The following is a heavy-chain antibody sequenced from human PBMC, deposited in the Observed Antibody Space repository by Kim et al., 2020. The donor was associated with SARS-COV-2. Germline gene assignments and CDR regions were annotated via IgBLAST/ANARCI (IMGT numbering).Heavy chain of an antibody. J-gene: IGHJ5*02. CDR3: VRRRIENYFDP. V-gene: IGHV1-69*13. D-gene: IGHD2-15*01. CDR1: GGTLSSYA. CDR2: IIPIFGST. Sequence: SVKVSCKASGGTLSSYAISWVRQAPGHGLEWMGGIIPIFGSTKYAPKFQGRVTIIADESTSTVYMELTRLTMDDTAMYYCVRRRIENYFDPWGQGTLVT.